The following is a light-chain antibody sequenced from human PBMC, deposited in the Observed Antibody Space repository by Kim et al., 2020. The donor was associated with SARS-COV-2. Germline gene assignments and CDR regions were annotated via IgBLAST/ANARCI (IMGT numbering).Light chain of an antibody. J-gene: IGKJ5*01. CDR2: AAS. Sequence: ASVGDRVTITCRSSQRITGYLHWYQQKPGQAPSLLIYAASTLQGGVPPRFRGSGSGTEFTLTISGLRPDDIGTYYCQQSHTAPYTFGQGTRLEMK. CDR1: QRITGY. CDR3: QQSHTAPYT. V-gene: IGKV1-39*01.